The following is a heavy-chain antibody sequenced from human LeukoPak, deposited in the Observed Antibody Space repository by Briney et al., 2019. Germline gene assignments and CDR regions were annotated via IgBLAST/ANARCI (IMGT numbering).Heavy chain of an antibody. J-gene: IGHJ1*01. V-gene: IGHV3-43*01. D-gene: IGHD3-10*01. CDR1: GFTFDDYT. Sequence: QAGGSLRLSCAASGFTFDDYTMHWVGHAPGKGLEWVSLISWEGGSTYYADSVKGRFTISRDNSKNPLYLQMNSLRTEDTALYYCAKDYYRFGGAEYFQHWGQGTLVTVSS. CDR2: ISWEGGST. CDR3: AKDYYRFGGAEYFQH.